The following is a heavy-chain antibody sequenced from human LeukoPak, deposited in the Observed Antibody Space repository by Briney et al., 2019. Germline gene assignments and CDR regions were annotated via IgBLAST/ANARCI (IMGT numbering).Heavy chain of an antibody. CDR3: ARAVYTMVRGVIIYWFDP. V-gene: IGHV3-13*01. CDR2: IGTAGDT. Sequence: PGGSLRLSCAASGFTFSSYDMHWVRQATGKGLEWVSAIGTAGDTYYPGSVKGRFTISRENAKNSLYLQMNSLRAEDTAMYYCARAVYTMVRGVIIYWFDPWGQGTLVTVSS. D-gene: IGHD3-10*01. J-gene: IGHJ5*02. CDR1: GFTFSSYD.